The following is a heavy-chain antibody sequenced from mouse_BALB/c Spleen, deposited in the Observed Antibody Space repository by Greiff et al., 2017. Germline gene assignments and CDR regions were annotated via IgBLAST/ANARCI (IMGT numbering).Heavy chain of an antibody. Sequence: VHLVESGPGLVAPSQSLSITCTVSGFSLTSYGVHWVRQPPGKGLEWLGVIWAGGSTNYNSALMSRLSISKDNSKSQVFLKMNSLQTDDTAMYYCARESRPYGSSSWFAYWGQGTLVTVSA. CDR2: IWAGGST. J-gene: IGHJ3*01. CDR3: ARESRPYGSSSWFAY. CDR1: GFSLTSYG. V-gene: IGHV2-9*02. D-gene: IGHD1-1*01.